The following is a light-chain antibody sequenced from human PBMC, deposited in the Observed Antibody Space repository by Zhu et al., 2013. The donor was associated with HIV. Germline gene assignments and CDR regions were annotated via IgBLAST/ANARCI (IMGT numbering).Light chain of an antibody. CDR2: AAS. V-gene: IGKV1-17*02. CDR1: QGIRKD. Sequence: DIQMTQSPSSLSASVGDRVAITCRASQGIRKDLGWYQQKAGKAPKRLIYAASNVESGVPSRFSGSGSGTEFTLTISNLQPEDLATYYCLQHSSYPLTFGGGTKVEIK. J-gene: IGKJ4*01. CDR3: LQHSSYPLT.